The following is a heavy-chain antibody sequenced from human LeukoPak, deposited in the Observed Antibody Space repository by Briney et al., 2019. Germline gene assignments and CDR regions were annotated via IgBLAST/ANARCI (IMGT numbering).Heavy chain of an antibody. CDR3: AKQLGYCSDGSCYFPY. CDR2: ISNNGGYT. Sequence: PEGSLRLSCAASGFTFSSSAMSWVRQAPGKGLEWVSAISNNGGYTYYADSVQGRFTISRDNSKSTLCLQMNSLRAEDTAVYYCAKQLGYCSDGSCYFPYWGQGTLVTVSS. CDR1: GFTFSSSA. J-gene: IGHJ4*02. D-gene: IGHD2-15*01. V-gene: IGHV3-23*01.